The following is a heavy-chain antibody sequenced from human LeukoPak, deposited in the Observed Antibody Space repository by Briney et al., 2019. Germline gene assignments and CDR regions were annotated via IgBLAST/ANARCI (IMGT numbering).Heavy chain of an antibody. Sequence: PSETLSLTCTVSGGSISGYYWSWIRQPPGKGLEWVGYIYYSGNTNYNPSLKTRVTISVDTSKNQFSLRLSSVTAADTAVYYCARHARYFDWVLYWGQGTLVTVSS. CDR2: IYYSGNT. CDR1: GGSISGYY. D-gene: IGHD3-9*01. CDR3: ARHARYFDWVLY. V-gene: IGHV4-59*08. J-gene: IGHJ4*02.